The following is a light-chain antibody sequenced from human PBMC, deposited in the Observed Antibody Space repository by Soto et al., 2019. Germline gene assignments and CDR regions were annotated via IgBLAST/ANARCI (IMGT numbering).Light chain of an antibody. CDR3: SSYSSSTTHVV. V-gene: IGLV2-14*03. CDR1: STDVGDFNY. CDR2: DVT. J-gene: IGLJ2*01. Sequence: QSALTQPASVSGSPGRSVTISCTGTSTDVGDFNYVSWYQHLPGRAPKLIIYDVTNRPSGISYRFSASKSGRTASLTISGLQAEDEADYYCSSYSSSTTHVVFGGGTNDRP.